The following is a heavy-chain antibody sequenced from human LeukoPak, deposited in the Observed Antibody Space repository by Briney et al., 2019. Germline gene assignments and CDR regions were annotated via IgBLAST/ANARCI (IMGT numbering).Heavy chain of an antibody. D-gene: IGHD3-22*01. CDR2: IFPIFGKS. J-gene: IGHJ5*02. V-gene: IGHV1-69*13. CDR1: GDTLSSHA. CDR3: ARENYYDSSGYRSWFDP. Sequence: ASVKVSCKASGDTLSSHAISWVRQAPGQGLEWMGGIFPIFGKSNYAQRFQGRVTITADESTSTAYMELSRLRSDDTAVYYCARENYYDSSGYRSWFDPWGQGTLVTVSS.